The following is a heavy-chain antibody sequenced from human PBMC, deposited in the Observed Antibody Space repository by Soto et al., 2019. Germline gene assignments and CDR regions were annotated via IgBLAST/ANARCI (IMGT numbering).Heavy chain of an antibody. CDR1: GGTFSSYA. V-gene: IGHV1-69*12. D-gene: IGHD1-26*01. J-gene: IGHJ6*02. CDR2: IIPIFGTA. Sequence: QVQLVQSGAEVKKPGSSVKVSCKASGGTFSSYAISWVRQAPGQGLEWMGGIIPIFGTADYAQTFQGRVTITADESTSTAYMELSSLRSEDTVVYYCASHTGSTPEGRYYYGMDVWGQGTTVTVSS. CDR3: ASHTGSTPEGRYYYGMDV.